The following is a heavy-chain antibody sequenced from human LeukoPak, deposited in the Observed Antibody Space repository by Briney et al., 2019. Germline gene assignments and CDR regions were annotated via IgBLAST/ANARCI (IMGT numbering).Heavy chain of an antibody. CDR1: GFTFAESA. Sequence: GRSLRLPCAASGFTFAESAMSWVRQAPGKGLEWVSAISGSGGSTYYADSVKGRFTISRDNSKNTLYLQMNSLRAEDTAVYYCAKGMTVVVDAFDIWGQGTMVTVSS. V-gene: IGHV3-23*01. D-gene: IGHD3-22*01. J-gene: IGHJ3*02. CDR3: AKGMTVVVDAFDI. CDR2: ISGSGGST.